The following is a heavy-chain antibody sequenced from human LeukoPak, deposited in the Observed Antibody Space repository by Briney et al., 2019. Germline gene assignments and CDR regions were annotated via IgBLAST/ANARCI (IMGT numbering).Heavy chain of an antibody. V-gene: IGHV3-74*01. D-gene: IGHD3-10*01. CDR1: GFTFSNYW. CDR2: IKRDGSST. J-gene: IGHJ4*02. Sequence: GGSLRLSCAASGFTFSNYWMHWVRQAPGKGLVWVSRIKRDGSSTDYADSVKGRFTISRGNAKNTLYLQMNSLRAGDTAVYYCARGRGVEIWFGELSYWGQGAPVTVSS. CDR3: ARGRGVEIWFGELSY.